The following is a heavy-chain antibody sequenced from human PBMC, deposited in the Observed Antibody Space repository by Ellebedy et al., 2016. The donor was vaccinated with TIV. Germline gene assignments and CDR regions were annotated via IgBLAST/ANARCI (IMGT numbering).Heavy chain of an antibody. CDR3: AKDRDLRYFEVATDY. CDR2: ISYDGSNK. Sequence: GESLKISXAASGFTFSSYGMHWVRQAPGKGLEWVAVISYDGSNKYYADSVKGRFTISRDNSKNTLYLQMNSLRAEDTAVYYCAKDRDLRYFEVATDYWGQGTLVTVSS. J-gene: IGHJ4*02. V-gene: IGHV3-30*18. D-gene: IGHD3-9*01. CDR1: GFTFSSYG.